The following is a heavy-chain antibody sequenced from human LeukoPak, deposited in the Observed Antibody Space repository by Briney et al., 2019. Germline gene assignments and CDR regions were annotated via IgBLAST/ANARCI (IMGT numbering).Heavy chain of an antibody. D-gene: IGHD3-22*01. CDR2: IYYSGST. V-gene: IGHV4-61*01. CDR3: AREYYDSSGYSPVYYFDY. CDR1: GGSISSGSYY. Sequence: PSETLSLTCTVSGGSISSGSYYWSWIRQPPGKGLEWIGYIYYSGSTNYNPSLKSRVTISVDTSKNQFSLKLSSVTAADTAVYYCAREYYDSSGYSPVYYFDYWGQGTLVTVSS. J-gene: IGHJ4*02.